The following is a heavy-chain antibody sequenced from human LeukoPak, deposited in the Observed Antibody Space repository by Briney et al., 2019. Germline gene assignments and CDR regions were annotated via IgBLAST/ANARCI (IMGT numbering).Heavy chain of an antibody. CDR3: ARDRRPIAARSANWFDP. V-gene: IGHV1-2*02. Sequence: ASVKVSCKGSGYTFTGYYMHWVRQAPGQGVEWMGWINPNSGGTNYAQKFQGRVTITRDTSISTAYMELSRLRSDDTAVYYCARDRRPIAARSANWFDPWGQGTLVTVSS. J-gene: IGHJ5*02. D-gene: IGHD6-6*01. CDR1: GYTFTGYY. CDR2: INPNSGGT.